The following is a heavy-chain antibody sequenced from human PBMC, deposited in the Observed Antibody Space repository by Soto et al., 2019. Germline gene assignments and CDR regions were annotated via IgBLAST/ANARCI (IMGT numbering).Heavy chain of an antibody. D-gene: IGHD3-10*01. CDR2: ISAYNGNT. V-gene: IGHV1-18*01. Sequence: QVQLVQSGAEVKKPGASVKVSCKASGYTFTSYGISWVRQAPGQGLEWMGWISAYNGNTNYAQKLQGRVTMTTDTSTSTAYMELRSLRSDDTAVYYCARNTAIYGSGSYYTPYWYFDLWGRGTLVTVSS. J-gene: IGHJ2*01. CDR3: ARNTAIYGSGSYYTPYWYFDL. CDR1: GYTFTSYG.